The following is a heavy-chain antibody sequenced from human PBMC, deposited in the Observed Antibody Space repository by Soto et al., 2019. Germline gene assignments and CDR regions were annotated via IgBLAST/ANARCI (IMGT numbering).Heavy chain of an antibody. CDR3: ARRGAIGDCSSTSCYPEHWVEP. CDR1: GGSISSSNW. D-gene: IGHD2-2*01. V-gene: IGHV4-4*02. J-gene: IGHJ5*02. Sequence: SETLSLTCAVSGGSISSSNWWSWVRQPPGKGLEWIGEIYHSGSTNYNPSLKSRVTISVDKSKNQFSLKLSSVTAADTAVYYCARRGAIGDCSSTSCYPEHWVEPWGKGTLVTVS. CDR2: IYHSGST.